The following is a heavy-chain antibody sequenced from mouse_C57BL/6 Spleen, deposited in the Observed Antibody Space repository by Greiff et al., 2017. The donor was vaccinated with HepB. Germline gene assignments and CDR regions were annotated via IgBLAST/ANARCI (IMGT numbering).Heavy chain of an antibody. CDR3: ARHIGSYHYYAMDY. CDR2: IWSDGST. D-gene: IGHD1-2*01. Sequence: QVQLKESGPGLVAPSQSLSITCTVSGFSLTSYGVHWVRQPPGKGLEWLVVIWSDGSTTYNSALKSRLSISKDNSKSQVFLKMNSLQTDDTAMYYCARHIGSYHYYAMDYWGQGTSVTVSS. CDR1: GFSLTSYG. V-gene: IGHV2-6-1*01. J-gene: IGHJ4*01.